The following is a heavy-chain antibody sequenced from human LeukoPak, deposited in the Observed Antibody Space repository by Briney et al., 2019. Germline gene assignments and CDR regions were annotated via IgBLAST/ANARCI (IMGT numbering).Heavy chain of an antibody. J-gene: IGHJ4*02. Sequence: GGSLRLSCAASGFTFTNYAMSWVRQAPGKGLEWVSVIYSGGSTYYADSVKGRFTISRDNSKNTLYLQMNSLRPEDTAVYYCASRSGYQFECWGQGTLVTVSS. CDR1: GFTFTNYA. D-gene: IGHD3-22*01. V-gene: IGHV3-66*02. CDR2: IYSGGST. CDR3: ASRSGYQFEC.